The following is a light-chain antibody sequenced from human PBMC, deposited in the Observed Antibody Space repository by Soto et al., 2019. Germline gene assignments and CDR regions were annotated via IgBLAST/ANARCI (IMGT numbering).Light chain of an antibody. V-gene: IGKV3-15*01. CDR3: QQYNNWWT. J-gene: IGKJ1*01. CDR1: QSVSVN. Sequence: EIVMTQSPGTLSVSPGERATLSCRASQSVSVNLAWYQQKPGQAPRLLIYGVSTRATGIPARFSGSESGTEFTLTISSLQSEDFGVYYCQQYNNWWTFGQGTKVDIK. CDR2: GVS.